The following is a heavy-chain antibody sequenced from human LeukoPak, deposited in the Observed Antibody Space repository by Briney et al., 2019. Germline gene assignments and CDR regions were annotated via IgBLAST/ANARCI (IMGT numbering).Heavy chain of an antibody. CDR1: GFTFTSYA. V-gene: IGHV3-23*01. J-gene: IGHJ4*02. D-gene: IGHD2-2*01. CDR2: ISGSGDTT. CDR3: AKRAIPAAMWYYFDH. Sequence: GGSLRLSCAASGFTFTSYAMSWVRQAPGKGLEWVSAISGSGDTTYYADSVRGRFTISRDNSKNTLFLQMNSLRAEDTAVYYCAKRAIPAAMWYYFDHWGQGTLVTVSS.